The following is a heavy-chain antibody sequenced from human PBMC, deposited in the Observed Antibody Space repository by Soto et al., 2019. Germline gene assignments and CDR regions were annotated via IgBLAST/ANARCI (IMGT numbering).Heavy chain of an antibody. CDR1: GFSFSSVW. Sequence: PGGSLRLSCVVSGFSFSSVWMTWVRQAPGKGLECVANIKYDGSEEYYVDSVKGRFTISRDNAKNSLYLQMNSLRDEDSAVYYCVTDLNWQGHWSQGTLVTVSS. J-gene: IGHJ4*02. V-gene: IGHV3-7*01. CDR2: IKYDGSEE. CDR3: VTDLNWQGH.